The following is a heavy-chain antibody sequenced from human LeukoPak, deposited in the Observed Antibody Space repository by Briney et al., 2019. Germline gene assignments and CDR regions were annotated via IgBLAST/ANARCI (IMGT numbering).Heavy chain of an antibody. V-gene: IGHV1-2*04. D-gene: IGHD2-15*01. J-gene: IGHJ6*02. CDR2: INLYSGGA. Sequence: ASVKVSCKASGYTFTDYYMHWVRQAPGQGLEWMGCINLYSGGAHYAQKFQDWLNMTRDTSINTAYMELSSLRSDDTAVYYCARDILGRSNGGSNYFGMEVWGQGTTVTVSS. CDR3: ARDILGRSNGGSNYFGMEV. CDR1: GYTFTDYY.